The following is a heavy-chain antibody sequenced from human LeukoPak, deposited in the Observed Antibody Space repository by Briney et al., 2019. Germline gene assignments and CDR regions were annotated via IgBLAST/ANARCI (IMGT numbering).Heavy chain of an antibody. Sequence: PGGSLRLSCVASGFTFSSYTFHWVRQAPGKGLEWVSSVNSGLSYFNYADSVKGRFTISRDNAKNSLYLQMNSLRADDTAVYYCARLMTGGDYDPFDYWGQGTLVTVSS. J-gene: IGHJ4*02. V-gene: IGHV3-21*01. CDR3: ARLMTGGDYDPFDY. CDR2: VNSGLSYF. D-gene: IGHD3-22*01. CDR1: GFTFSSYT.